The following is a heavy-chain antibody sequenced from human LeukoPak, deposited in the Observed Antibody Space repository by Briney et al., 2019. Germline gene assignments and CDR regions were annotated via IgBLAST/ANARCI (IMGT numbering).Heavy chain of an antibody. CDR1: GFAVSSHY. CDR3: AKAIRMTYYYDSSGYTGGY. V-gene: IGHV3-53*01. Sequence: GGSLRLSCSASGFAVSSHYMSWVRQGPGKGLEWVSVMYTGGDTFYADSVKGRFTISRDNSKNTLYLQMNSLRAEDTAVYYCAKAIRMTYYYDSSGYTGGYWGQGTLVTVSS. D-gene: IGHD3-22*01. CDR2: MYTGGDT. J-gene: IGHJ4*02.